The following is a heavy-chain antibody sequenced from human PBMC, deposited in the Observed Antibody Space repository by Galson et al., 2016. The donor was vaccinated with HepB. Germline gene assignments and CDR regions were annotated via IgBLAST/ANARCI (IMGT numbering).Heavy chain of an antibody. CDR2: ISGSGATT. Sequence: SLRLSCAASGFTFSSYAMRWVRQAPGKGLEWVSTISGSGATTYVAASVKGRFTMSRDNSKNTLYLQMNSLKVEDAAIYYCAKGGQWLLRGPGWFDPWGQGTLVSVSS. V-gene: IGHV3-23*01. D-gene: IGHD6-19*01. CDR1: GFTFSSYA. CDR3: AKGGQWLLRGPGWFDP. J-gene: IGHJ5*02.